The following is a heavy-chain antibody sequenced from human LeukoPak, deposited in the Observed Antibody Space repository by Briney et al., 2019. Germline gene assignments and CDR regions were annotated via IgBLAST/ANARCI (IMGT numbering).Heavy chain of an antibody. Sequence: GGSLRLSCAASGFTFGDYHMTWIRQAPGGGLEWISYINSSGSTVYYAESVKGRFTISRDNARKSLYLQMSNVRAGDTAMYYCARSIAYGISFVRGFIADYWGQGALVTVSS. J-gene: IGHJ4*02. CDR2: INSSGSTV. D-gene: IGHD3-10*01. CDR1: GFTFGDYH. CDR3: ARSIAYGISFVRGFIADY. V-gene: IGHV3-11*01.